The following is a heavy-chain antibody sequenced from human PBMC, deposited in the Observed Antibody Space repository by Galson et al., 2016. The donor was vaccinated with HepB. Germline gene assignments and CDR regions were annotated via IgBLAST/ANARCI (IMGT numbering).Heavy chain of an antibody. V-gene: IGHV4-59*01. CDR2: VHYRGSP. D-gene: IGHD2-15*01. Sequence: SETLSLTCSVSGGSISDYYWSWIRQPPGKGLDWIGYVHYRGSPNSNPSLKSRVTISIDTSKNQFSLKLSSVTAADTAVYYCARVRGERYCSGGTCYFHYFYMDVWGKGTTVTVSS. CDR1: GGSISDYY. CDR3: ARVRGERYCSGGTCYFHYFYMDV. J-gene: IGHJ6*03.